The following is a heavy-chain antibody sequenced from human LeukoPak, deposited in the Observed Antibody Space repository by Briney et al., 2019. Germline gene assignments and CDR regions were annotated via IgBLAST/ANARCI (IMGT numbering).Heavy chain of an antibody. CDR3: ARLRITMTPGAFDI. V-gene: IGHV4-31*03. D-gene: IGHD3-22*01. CDR2: IYYSGST. J-gene: IGHJ3*02. CDR1: GGSISSGGYY. Sequence: SQTLSLTCTVSGGSISSGGYYWSWIRQPPGKGLEWIGYIYYSGSTYYNPSLKSRVTISVDTSKNQFSLKLSSVTAADTAVYYCARLRITMTPGAFDIWGQGTMVTVSS.